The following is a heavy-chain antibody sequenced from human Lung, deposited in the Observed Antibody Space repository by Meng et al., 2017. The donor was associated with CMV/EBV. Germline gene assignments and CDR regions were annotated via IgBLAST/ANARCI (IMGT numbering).Heavy chain of an antibody. CDR3: ACLFPTDLGTNYYSGMDV. Sequence: SXXVSXXASGYTFIGYNIHWVRQAPGQGLEWMGLINPNTGATKFAERFQGRVTLTTDTSINTVSMGLSRLKSDDTAVFFCACLFPTDLGTNYYSGMDVXGQGXTVTVSS. D-gene: IGHD4-17*01. CDR2: INPNTGAT. V-gene: IGHV1-2*02. CDR1: GYTFIGYN. J-gene: IGHJ6*02.